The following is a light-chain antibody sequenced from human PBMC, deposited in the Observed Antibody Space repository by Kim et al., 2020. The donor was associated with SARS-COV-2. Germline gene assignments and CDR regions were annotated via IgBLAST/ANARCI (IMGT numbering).Light chain of an antibody. J-gene: IGKJ4*01. CDR2: YAS. V-gene: IGKV6-21*01. CDR1: QSIGTS. CDR3: HQTTSFPLT. Sequence: VTPKGTVTITCRASQSIGTSLHWYQQKPDQSPKLLIEYASQSFSGVPSRFSGSGSGTDFTLTINSLEPEDAATYYCHQTTSFPLTFGGGTKVDIK.